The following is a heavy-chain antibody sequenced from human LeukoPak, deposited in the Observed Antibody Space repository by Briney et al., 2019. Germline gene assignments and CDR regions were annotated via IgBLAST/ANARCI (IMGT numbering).Heavy chain of an antibody. J-gene: IGHJ5*02. D-gene: IGHD3-3*01. CDR3: ARRDYNWFDP. Sequence: SETLSLTCAVYGGSFSGYYWSWIRQPPGKELEWIGEINHSGSTNYNPSLKSRVTISVDTSKNQFSLKLSSVTAADTAVYYCARRDYNWFDPWGQGTLVTVSS. V-gene: IGHV4-34*01. CDR1: GGSFSGYY. CDR2: INHSGST.